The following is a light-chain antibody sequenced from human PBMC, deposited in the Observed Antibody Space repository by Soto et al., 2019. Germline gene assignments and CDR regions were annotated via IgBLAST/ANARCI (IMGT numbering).Light chain of an antibody. J-gene: IGKJ3*01. CDR1: QGISSY. CDR3: QQLNSYPPFT. CDR2: AAS. Sequence: DIQLTQSPSFLSASVGDRVTITCRASQGISSYLAWYQQKPGKAPKLLIYAASTLQSGAPSRFSGSESGTEFNLTISSLQPEDFATYYCQQLNSYPPFTFGPGTKVDIK. V-gene: IGKV1-9*01.